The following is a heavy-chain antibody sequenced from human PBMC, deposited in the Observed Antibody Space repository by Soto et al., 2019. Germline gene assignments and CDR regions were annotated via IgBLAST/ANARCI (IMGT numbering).Heavy chain of an antibody. CDR1: GFTFSYYW. D-gene: IGHD3-22*01. CDR3: ARRYYDSNGYSPHFDY. V-gene: IGHV3-7*05. J-gene: IGHJ4*02. Sequence: GGSLRLSCAASGFTFSYYWMTWVRQAPGKGLEWVANIKQDASEKYYVDSVKGRFTISRDNAKNSLYLQMNSLRAEDTAVYYCARRYYDSNGYSPHFDYWGQGTLVTVSS. CDR2: IKQDASEK.